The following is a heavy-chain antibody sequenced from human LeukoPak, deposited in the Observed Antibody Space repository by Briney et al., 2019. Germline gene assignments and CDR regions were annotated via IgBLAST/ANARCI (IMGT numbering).Heavy chain of an antibody. CDR3: ARGDDGYNLGSDFDY. D-gene: IGHD5-24*01. J-gene: IGHJ4*02. Sequence: PSETLSLTCTVSGGSISSYYWSWIRQPPGKGLEWIGSIYDSGNTYYNPSLKSRVTISVDTSKNQFSLKLSSVTAADTAVYYCARGDDGYNLGSDFDYWGQGTLVTVSS. CDR2: IYDSGNT. CDR1: GGSISSYY. V-gene: IGHV4-59*05.